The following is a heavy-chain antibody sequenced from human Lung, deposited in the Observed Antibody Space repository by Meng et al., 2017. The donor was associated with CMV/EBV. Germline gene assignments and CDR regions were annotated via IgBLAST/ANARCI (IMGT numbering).Heavy chain of an antibody. CDR2: IYYSGST. CDR3: ATGLYGSGSYWGY. D-gene: IGHD3-10*01. V-gene: IGHV4-31*02. J-gene: IGHJ1*01. CDR1: GGFISRGGCY. Sequence: SGGFISRGGCYWTWIRQHPGKGLEWIGNIYYSGSTHYNPSLKSRLTISLDTSKNQFSLKLSSVTAADTAVYYCATGLYGSGSYWGYWGQGTLVTVSS.